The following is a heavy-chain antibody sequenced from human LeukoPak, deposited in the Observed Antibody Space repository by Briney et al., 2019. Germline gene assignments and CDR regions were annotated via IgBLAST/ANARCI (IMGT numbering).Heavy chain of an antibody. CDR1: GGSISSYY. CDR3: ARGNLTTVTTYRRAYYYYGMDV. V-gene: IGHV4-59*01. CDR2: IYYSGSN. D-gene: IGHD4-17*01. Sequence: SETLSLTCTVSGGSISSYYWSWIRQPPGKGLEWIGYIYYSGSNNYNPSLKSRVTISVDTSKNQFSLKLSSVTAADTAVYYCARGNLTTVTTYRRAYYYYGMDVWGQGTTVTVSS. J-gene: IGHJ6*02.